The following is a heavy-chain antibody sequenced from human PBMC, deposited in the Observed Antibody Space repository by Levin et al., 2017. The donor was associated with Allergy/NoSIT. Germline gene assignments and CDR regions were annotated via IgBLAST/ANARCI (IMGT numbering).Heavy chain of an antibody. Sequence: PPGGSLRLSCEASGFTFNNYAMHWVRQAPGKGLEWVAVVSYDGSIYYYADSVKGRFTISRDNSKNTVYLQMNSLRPEDSAVYYCARAVLGQLADYYFYGLDVWGQGTTVTVSS. V-gene: IGHV3-30*04. J-gene: IGHJ6*02. CDR3: ARAVLGQLADYYFYGLDV. D-gene: IGHD1/OR15-1a*01. CDR1: GFTFNNYA. CDR2: VSYDGSIY.